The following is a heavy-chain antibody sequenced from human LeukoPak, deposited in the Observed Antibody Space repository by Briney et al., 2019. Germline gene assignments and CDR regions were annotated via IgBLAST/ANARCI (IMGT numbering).Heavy chain of an antibody. D-gene: IGHD1-26*01. CDR1: GYTFTSYG. CDR3: ARGGSRTFLPTLDY. V-gene: IGHV1-18*01. Sequence: RASVKVSCKASGYTFTSYGISWVRQAPGQGLEWMGWISAYNGNTNYAQKFQGRVTMTTDTSTSTAYMELRSLRSDDTAVYYCARGGSRTFLPTLDYWGQGTLVTVSS. J-gene: IGHJ4*02. CDR2: ISAYNGNT.